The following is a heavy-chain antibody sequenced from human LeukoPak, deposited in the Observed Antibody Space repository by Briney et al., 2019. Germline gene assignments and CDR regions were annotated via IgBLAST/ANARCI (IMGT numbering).Heavy chain of an antibody. CDR2: IIPIPGIA. V-gene: IGHV1-69*04. CDR1: GGTFSSYA. Sequence: GASVKVSCKASGGTFSSYAISWVRQAPGQGLEWMGRIIPIPGIANYAQKFQGRVTITADKSTSTAYMELSSLRSEDTAVYYCARESYGSGPIPADLTDYGMDVWGQGTTVTVSS. D-gene: IGHD3-10*01. CDR3: ARESYGSGPIPADLTDYGMDV. J-gene: IGHJ6*02.